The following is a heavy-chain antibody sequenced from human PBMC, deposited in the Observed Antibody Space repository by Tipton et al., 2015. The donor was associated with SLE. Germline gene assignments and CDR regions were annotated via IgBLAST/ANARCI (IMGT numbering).Heavy chain of an antibody. V-gene: IGHV4-59*01. CDR2: IYYSGST. CDR1: GGSFSGYY. J-gene: IGHJ5*02. CDR3: ARDRRDIVVEDWFDP. D-gene: IGHD2-2*01. Sequence: TLSLTCAVYGGSFSGYYWSWIRQPPGKGLEWIGYIYYSGSTNYNPSLKSRVTISVDTSKNQFSLKLSSVTAADTAVYYCARDRRDIVVEDWFDPWGQGTLVTVSS.